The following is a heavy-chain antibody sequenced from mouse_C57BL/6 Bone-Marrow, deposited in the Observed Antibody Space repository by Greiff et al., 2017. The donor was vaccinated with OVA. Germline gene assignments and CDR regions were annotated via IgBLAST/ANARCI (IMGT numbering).Heavy chain of an antibody. V-gene: IGHV5-12*01. CDR2: ISNGGGST. CDR1: GFTFSDYY. Sequence: EVKLVESGGGLVQPGGSLKLSCAASGFTFSDYYMYWVRQTPEKRLEWVAYISNGGGSTYYPDTVKGRFTISRDNAKNTLYLQMSRLKSEDTAMYYCAREDYVLRWYFDVWGTGTTVTVSS. CDR3: AREDYVLRWYFDV. J-gene: IGHJ1*03. D-gene: IGHD1-1*01.